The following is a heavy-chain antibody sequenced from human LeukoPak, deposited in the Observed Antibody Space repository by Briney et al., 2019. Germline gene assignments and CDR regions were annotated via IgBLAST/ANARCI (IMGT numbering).Heavy chain of an antibody. CDR1: GFTVSSNY. CDR2: IYSGGST. J-gene: IGHJ3*02. CDR3: ARDHQLDAFDI. Sequence: GGSLRLSCAASGFTVSSNYMSWVRQAPGKGLEWVSVIYSGGSTYYADSVKGRFTISRDNSKNTLYLQMNSLRVEDTAVYYCARDHQLDAFDIWGQGTMVTVSS. V-gene: IGHV3-53*01. D-gene: IGHD1-1*01.